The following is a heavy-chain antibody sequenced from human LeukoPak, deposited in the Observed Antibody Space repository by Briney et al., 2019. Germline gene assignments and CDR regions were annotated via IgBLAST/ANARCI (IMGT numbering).Heavy chain of an antibody. Sequence: SETLSLTCTVSGGSISSYYWSWIQQPPGKGLEWIGYIYYSGSTNYNPSLKSRVTISVDTSKNQFSLKLSSVTAADTAVYYCARGYYGYEKYYFDYWGQGTLVTVSS. CDR1: GGSISSYY. D-gene: IGHD3-10*01. CDR3: ARGYYGYEKYYFDY. V-gene: IGHV4-59*01. J-gene: IGHJ4*02. CDR2: IYYSGST.